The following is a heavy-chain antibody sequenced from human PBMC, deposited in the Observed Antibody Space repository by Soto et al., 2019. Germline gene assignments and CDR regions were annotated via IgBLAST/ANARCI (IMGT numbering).Heavy chain of an antibody. CDR1: GFTFSSYA. Sequence: EVQLVESGGGLVQPGGSLRLSCAASGFTFSSYAMHWVRQAPGKGLEYVSAISSNGGSTYYANSVKGRFTISRDNSKNTRYLQMGSLRAEDMAVYYCARARDIVARIVDYWGQGTMVTVSS. CDR2: ISSNGGST. V-gene: IGHV3-64*01. D-gene: IGHD5-12*01. CDR3: ARARDIVARIVDY. J-gene: IGHJ4*02.